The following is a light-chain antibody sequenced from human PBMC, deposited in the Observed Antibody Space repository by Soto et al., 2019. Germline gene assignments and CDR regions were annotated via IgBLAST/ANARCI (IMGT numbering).Light chain of an antibody. CDR1: QSVSNTY. CDR3: QQRSDRLPIT. V-gene: IGKV3D-20*02. CDR2: GAS. Sequence: EIVLTQSPATLSVSPGERATLSCRASQSVSNTYLAWYQQKPGQAPRLLIYGASNRATGIPDRFSGSGSGTDFTLTISRLEPEDFAVYYCQQRSDRLPITFGQGTRLEIK. J-gene: IGKJ5*01.